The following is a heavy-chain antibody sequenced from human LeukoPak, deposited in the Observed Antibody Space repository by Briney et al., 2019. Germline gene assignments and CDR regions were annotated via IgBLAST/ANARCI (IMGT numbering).Heavy chain of an antibody. V-gene: IGHV3-66*02. CDR1: GFTVSSNY. Sequence: GGSLRLSCAASGFTVSSNYMSWVRQAPGKGLEWVSVIYSGGSTYYADSVKGRFTISRDNSKNTLYLQMNSLRAEDTAVYYCAKDFLRYYGDYRWFDPWGQGTLVTVSS. CDR3: AKDFLRYYGDYRWFDP. J-gene: IGHJ5*02. CDR2: IYSGGST. D-gene: IGHD4-17*01.